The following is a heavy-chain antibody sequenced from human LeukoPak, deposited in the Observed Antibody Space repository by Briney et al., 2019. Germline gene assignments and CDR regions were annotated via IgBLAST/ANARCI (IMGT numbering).Heavy chain of an antibody. D-gene: IGHD2-21*02. J-gene: IGHJ4*02. CDR1: GGSISSGGYS. CDR3: ARGSAYCGGDCSTPSFDY. Sequence: SETLSLTCTVSGGSISSGGYSWSWIRQPPGKGLEWIGEINHSGSTNYNPSLKSRVTISVDTSKNQFSLKLSSVTAADTAVYYCARGSAYCGGDCSTPSFDYWGQGTLVTVSS. V-gene: IGHV4-39*07. CDR2: INHSGST.